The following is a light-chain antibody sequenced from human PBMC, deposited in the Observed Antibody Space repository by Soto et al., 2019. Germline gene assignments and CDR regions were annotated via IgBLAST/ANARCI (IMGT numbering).Light chain of an antibody. Sequence: EIVLTQSPATLSLSPGERATLSCRASQSVSSYLAWYQQKPGQAPRLLIYDASNRATGIPARFSGSGSGKDFTLTISSLEPEDFAVYYCQQRSNWPTFGLGTKVDIK. CDR3: QQRSNWPT. V-gene: IGKV3-11*01. J-gene: IGKJ1*01. CDR2: DAS. CDR1: QSVSSY.